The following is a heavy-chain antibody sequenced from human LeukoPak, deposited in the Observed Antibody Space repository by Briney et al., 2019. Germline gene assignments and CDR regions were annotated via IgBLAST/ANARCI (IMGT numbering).Heavy chain of an antibody. D-gene: IGHD2-2*02. Sequence: GVSVKVSCKASGGTFSSYAISWVRQAPGQGLEWMGGIIPIFGTANYAQKFQGRVTITADESTSTAYMELSSLRSEDTAVYYCARRGIGCSSTSCYTYYYYGMDVWGQGTTVTVSS. V-gene: IGHV1-69*13. J-gene: IGHJ6*02. CDR1: GGTFSSYA. CDR3: ARRGIGCSSTSCYTYYYYGMDV. CDR2: IIPIFGTA.